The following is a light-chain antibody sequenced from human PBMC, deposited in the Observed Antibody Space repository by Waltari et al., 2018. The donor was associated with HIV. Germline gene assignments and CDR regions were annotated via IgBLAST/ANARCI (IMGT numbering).Light chain of an antibody. V-gene: IGLV3-21*02. CDR2: DDR. Sequence: SYVLTQPPSVSVAPGQTARITCGGNNIGSKSVPWYQQKPGQAPVLVVYDDRDRPSGIPERFSGSNSGNTATLTISRVEAGDEADYYCQVWDSSSDVVFGGGTKLTVL. J-gene: IGLJ2*01. CDR1: NIGSKS. CDR3: QVWDSSSDVV.